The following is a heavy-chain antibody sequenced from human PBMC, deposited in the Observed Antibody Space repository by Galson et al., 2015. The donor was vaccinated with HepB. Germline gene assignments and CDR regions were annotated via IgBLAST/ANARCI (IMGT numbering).Heavy chain of an antibody. Sequence: SLRLSCAASGFTVSSNYMSWVRQAPGKGLEWVSVIYGGGSTYYADSVKGRFSISRDNSKNTLSLQMSSLRAEDTAVYYCARGTPYNFDTSGYFPLYYLDYWGQGTQVTVSS. J-gene: IGHJ4*02. CDR1: GFTVSSNY. V-gene: IGHV3-66*02. CDR2: IYGGGST. CDR3: ARGTPYNFDTSGYFPLYYLDY. D-gene: IGHD3-22*01.